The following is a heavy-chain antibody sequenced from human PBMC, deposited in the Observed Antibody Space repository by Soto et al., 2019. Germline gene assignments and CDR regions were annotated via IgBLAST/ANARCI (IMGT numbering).Heavy chain of an antibody. CDR1: GFTFSGFP. Sequence: AGSLTLSCAGSGFTFSGFPLHWVRQAPGKGLEWVAVISFDGANKYYEDPVKGRCALFRDNSKNTVFLEMNSLRRDDQGIYYCARRTLVTTREFQNWGQGTQVNVP. J-gene: IGHJ1*01. CDR3: ARRTLVTTREFQN. D-gene: IGHD4-4*01. V-gene: IGHV3-30*09. CDR2: ISFDGANK.